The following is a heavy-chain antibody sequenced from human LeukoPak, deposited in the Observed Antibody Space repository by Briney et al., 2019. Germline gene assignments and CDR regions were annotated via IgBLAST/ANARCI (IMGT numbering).Heavy chain of an antibody. CDR1: GFIVSSKY. D-gene: IGHD6-19*01. CDR3: ARVGAVAAVDY. Sequence: GGSLRLSCAASGFIVSSKYMSWVRQAPGKGLEWVSVVYSDDNTYYADSVKGRFTISRDNSKNTLYLQMNGLRAEDTAMYYCARVGAVAAVDYWGQGALVTVSS. CDR2: VYSDDNT. V-gene: IGHV3-66*01. J-gene: IGHJ4*02.